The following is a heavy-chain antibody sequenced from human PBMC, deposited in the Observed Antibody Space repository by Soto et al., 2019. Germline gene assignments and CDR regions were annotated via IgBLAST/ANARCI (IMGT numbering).Heavy chain of an antibody. Sequence: GGFLRLSCAASGFTFSSYAMHWVRQAPGKGLEWVAVISYDGSNKYYADSVKGRFTISRDNSKNTLYLQMNSLRAEDTAVYYCARGRCSGGSCYSYWFDPWGQGTLVTVSS. CDR2: ISYDGSNK. CDR3: ARGRCSGGSCYSYWFDP. CDR1: GFTFSSYA. D-gene: IGHD2-15*01. V-gene: IGHV3-30-3*01. J-gene: IGHJ5*02.